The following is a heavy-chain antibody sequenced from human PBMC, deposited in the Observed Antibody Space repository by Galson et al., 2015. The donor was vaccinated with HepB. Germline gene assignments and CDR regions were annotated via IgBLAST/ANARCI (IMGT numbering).Heavy chain of an antibody. Sequence: SVKVSCKVSGYTLTELSMHWVRQAPGKGLEWMGGFDPEDGETIYAQKFQGRVTMTEDTSTDTAYMELSSLRSEDTAVYYCATVQSRTPYDYVWGSYRKYGPFDYWGQGTLVTVSS. CDR2: FDPEDGET. J-gene: IGHJ4*02. V-gene: IGHV1-24*01. CDR1: GYTLTELS. CDR3: ATVQSRTPYDYVWGSYRKYGPFDY. D-gene: IGHD3-16*02.